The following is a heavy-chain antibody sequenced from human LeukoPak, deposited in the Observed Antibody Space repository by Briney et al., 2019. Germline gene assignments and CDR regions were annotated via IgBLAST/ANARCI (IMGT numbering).Heavy chain of an antibody. CDR2: IIPIFGTA. CDR3: ARADIVVVPANYYYYYYMDV. V-gene: IGHV1-69*05. J-gene: IGHJ6*03. CDR1: GGTFSSYA. D-gene: IGHD2-2*01. Sequence: SVKVSCKASGGTFSSYAISWVRQAPGQGLEWMGGIIPIFGTANYAQKFQGRVTITTDESTSTAYMELSSLRSEDTAVYYCARADIVVVPANYYYYYYMDVWGKGTTVTVSS.